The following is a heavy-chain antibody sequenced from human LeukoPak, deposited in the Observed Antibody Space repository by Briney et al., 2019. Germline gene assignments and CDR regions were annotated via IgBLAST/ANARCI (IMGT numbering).Heavy chain of an antibody. CDR1: GYTFTDYY. D-gene: IGHD6-25*01. Sequence: ASVKVSCKASGYTFTDYYIHWVQQAPGKGLEWVGRVDPEDGETTYVQKLQGRVNITADTSTDTAYMELTSLRSEDTAVYYCERGGGSGANWFDPWGQGTLVTVSS. CDR2: VDPEDGET. V-gene: IGHV1-69-2*01. J-gene: IGHJ5*02. CDR3: ERGGGSGANWFDP.